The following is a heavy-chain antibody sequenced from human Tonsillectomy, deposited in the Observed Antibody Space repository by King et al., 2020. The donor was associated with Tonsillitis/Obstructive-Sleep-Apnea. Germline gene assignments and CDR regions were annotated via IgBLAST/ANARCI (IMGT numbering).Heavy chain of an antibody. V-gene: IGHV3-23*04. CDR1: GFTFTSYA. J-gene: IGHJ4*02. CDR3: AKDGLEWFPNHFDY. D-gene: IGHD3-3*01. CDR2: ISVSGGST. Sequence: VQLVESGGGLVQPGGSLRLSCAASGFTFTSYAMSWVRQAPGKGLEWGAAISVSGGSTYYADSVKGRFTSSRDNSKNTRYLQMNSLRAEDTAVYYCAKDGLEWFPNHFDYWGQGTLVTVSS.